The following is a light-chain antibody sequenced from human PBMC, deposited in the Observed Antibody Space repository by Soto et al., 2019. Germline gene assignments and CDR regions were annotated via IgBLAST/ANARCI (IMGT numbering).Light chain of an antibody. J-gene: IGLJ3*02. CDR1: NIGTKS. V-gene: IGLV3-21*02. Sequence: SYELTQPPSVSVAPGQTAKITCGGDNIGTKSVHWYQQRPGQAPVLVLYDSTDRPSGIPDRFSGSSSGNTATLAITGVEAEDEADYYCQVRESSRVHGVFGGGTKVTVL. CDR3: QVRESSRVHGV. CDR2: DST.